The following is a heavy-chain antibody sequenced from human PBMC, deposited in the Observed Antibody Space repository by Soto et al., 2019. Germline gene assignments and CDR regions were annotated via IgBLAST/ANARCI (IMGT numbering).Heavy chain of an antibody. CDR1: GFTFTSSA. J-gene: IGHJ3*02. Sequence: ASVKVSCKASGFTFTSSAMQWVRQARGQRLEWIGWIVVGSGNTNYAQKFQERVTITRDMSTSTAYMELSSLRSEDTAVYYCAAEGRGKDAFDIWGQGTMVTVSS. V-gene: IGHV1-58*02. CDR2: IVVGSGNT. CDR3: AAEGRGKDAFDI.